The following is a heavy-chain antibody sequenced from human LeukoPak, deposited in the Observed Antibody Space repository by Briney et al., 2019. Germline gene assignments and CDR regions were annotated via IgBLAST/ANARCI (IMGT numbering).Heavy chain of an antibody. CDR1: GFTFSSYA. J-gene: IGHJ5*02. CDR3: AKGADNYNGSYYGHH. CDR2: IGAGGVTT. D-gene: IGHD1-26*01. V-gene: IGHV3-23*01. Sequence: GGSLRLSCAASGFTFSSYAMTWVRQAPGKGLEWVSGIGAGGVTTYYADSAKGRFTISRDNSKNTLYLQMNSLRAEDTAVYYCAKGADNYNGSYYGHHWGQGTLVTVSS.